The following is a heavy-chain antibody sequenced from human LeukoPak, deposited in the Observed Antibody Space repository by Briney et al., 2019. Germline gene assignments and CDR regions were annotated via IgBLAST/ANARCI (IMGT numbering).Heavy chain of an antibody. J-gene: IGHJ4*02. Sequence: PGGSLRLSCAASGFTFSSYAMSWVRQAPGKGLEWVSGISGSGGSTYYADSVKGRFTIPRDNSKNTLYLQMNSLRAEDTAVYYCASGRQLWLHGSDYWDQGTLVTVSS. CDR2: ISGSGGST. D-gene: IGHD5-18*01. CDR3: ASGRQLWLHGSDY. V-gene: IGHV3-23*01. CDR1: GFTFSSYA.